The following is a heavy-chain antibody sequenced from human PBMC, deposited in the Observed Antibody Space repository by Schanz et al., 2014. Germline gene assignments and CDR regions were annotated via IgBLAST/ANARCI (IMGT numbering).Heavy chain of an antibody. Sequence: QVQLEQSGAEVKKPGASVKVSCKTSGYAFSDYGITWVRQAPGQGLQWMGWISPYTGNTNYAQTLQGRITLTTDTATSTAYMELRSLRSDDTALYYCARGFDCWDRWGQGTLVTVSS. CDR3: ARGFDCWDR. CDR2: ISPYTGNT. D-gene: IGHD3-3*01. J-gene: IGHJ4*02. CDR1: GYAFSDYG. V-gene: IGHV1-18*01.